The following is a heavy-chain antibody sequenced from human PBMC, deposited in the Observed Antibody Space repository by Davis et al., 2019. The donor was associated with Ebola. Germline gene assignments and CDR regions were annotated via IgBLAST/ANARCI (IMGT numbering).Heavy chain of an antibody. Sequence: GGSLRLSCAASGFTFSSYGMHWVRQAPGKGLEWVAVIWYDGSNKYYADSVKGRFTISRDNSKNTLYLQMNSLRAEDTAVYYCCSGYYRGYFDYWGQGTLVTVSS. V-gene: IGHV3-33*01. D-gene: IGHD3-22*01. CDR3: CSGYYRGYFDY. J-gene: IGHJ4*02. CDR2: IWYDGSNK. CDR1: GFTFSSYG.